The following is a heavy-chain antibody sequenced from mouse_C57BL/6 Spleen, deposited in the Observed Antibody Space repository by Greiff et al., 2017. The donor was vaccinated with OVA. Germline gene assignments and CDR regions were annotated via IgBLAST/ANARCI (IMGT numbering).Heavy chain of an antibody. D-gene: IGHD5-1*01. J-gene: IGHJ3*01. Sequence: EVQLQQSGPGLVKPSQSLSLTCSVTGYSITSGYYWNWIRQFPGNKLEWMGYISYDGSNNYNPSLKNRISITRDTSKNQFFLKLNSVTTEDTATYYCAREEYPKGRFAYWGQGTLVTVSA. CDR1: GYSITSGYY. CDR2: ISYDGSN. V-gene: IGHV3-6*01. CDR3: AREEYPKGRFAY.